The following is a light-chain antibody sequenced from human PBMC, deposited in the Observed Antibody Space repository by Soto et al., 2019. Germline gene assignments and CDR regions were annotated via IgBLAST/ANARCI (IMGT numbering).Light chain of an antibody. CDR2: EGT. Sequence: QSVLTQPASVSGPPGQSITISCTDVGSYNFVSWYQHHPDKAPKLMIYEGTQRPSGVSDRFSASKSGNTASLTISGLQAEDEADYYCCSSAGGSTYVFGTGTQLTVL. J-gene: IGLJ1*01. V-gene: IGLV2-23*01. CDR3: CSSAGGSTYV. CDR1: VGSYNF.